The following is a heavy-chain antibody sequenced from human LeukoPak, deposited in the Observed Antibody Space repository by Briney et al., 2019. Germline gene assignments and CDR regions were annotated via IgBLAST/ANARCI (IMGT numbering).Heavy chain of an antibody. Sequence: PGGSLTLSCAASGFTFSSYGMHWVRQAPGKGLEWVAVISYDGSNKYYADSVKGRFTISRDNSKNTLYLQMNSQRAEDTAVYYCASTGSSEGDYWGQGTLVTVSS. D-gene: IGHD6-19*01. CDR2: ISYDGSNK. J-gene: IGHJ4*02. CDR1: GFTFSSYG. V-gene: IGHV3-30*03. CDR3: ASTGSSEGDY.